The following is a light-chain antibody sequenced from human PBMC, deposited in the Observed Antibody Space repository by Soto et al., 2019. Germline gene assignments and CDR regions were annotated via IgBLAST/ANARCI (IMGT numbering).Light chain of an antibody. CDR2: GAS. V-gene: IGKV3-20*01. CDR3: QQYGSSLFT. J-gene: IGKJ3*01. CDR1: QSVSSSN. Sequence: EIVLTQSPGTLSLSPGERVTLSCRPSQSVSSSNLAWYQQKPGQAPRLLIYGASSRATGIPDRFSGSGSGTDFTLTISRLEPEDFAVYYCQQYGSSLFTFGPGTKVDIK.